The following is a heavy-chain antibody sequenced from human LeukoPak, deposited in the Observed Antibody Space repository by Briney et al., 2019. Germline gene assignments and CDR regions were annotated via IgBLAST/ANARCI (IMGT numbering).Heavy chain of an antibody. V-gene: IGHV1-69*06. CDR3: ASGYCSGGSCSYYYYYGMDV. Sequence: EASVKVSCKASGGTFSSYVISWVRQAPGQGPEWMGGIIPIFGTANYAQKFQGRVTITADRSTSTAYMELSSLRSEDTAVYYCASGYCSGGSCSYYYYYGMDVWGKGTTVTVSS. J-gene: IGHJ6*04. CDR1: GGTFSSYV. CDR2: IIPIFGTA. D-gene: IGHD2-15*01.